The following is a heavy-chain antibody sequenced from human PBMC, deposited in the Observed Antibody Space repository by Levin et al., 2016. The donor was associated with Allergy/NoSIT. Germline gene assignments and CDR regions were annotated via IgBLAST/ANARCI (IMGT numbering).Heavy chain of an antibody. CDR2: ITRNGDST. D-gene: IGHD6-19*01. V-gene: IGHV3-64D*06. CDR1: GFTFSGYA. J-gene: IGHJ4*02. Sequence: GGSLRLSCLASGFTFSGYAMHWVRQAPGRGLEYLAAITRNGDSTNYADSVKGRFTISRDNSKNTVYLQMSSLRAEDTAVYYCVKRGIIAVVGGGDYWGQGALVTVSS. CDR3: VKRGIIAVVGGGDY.